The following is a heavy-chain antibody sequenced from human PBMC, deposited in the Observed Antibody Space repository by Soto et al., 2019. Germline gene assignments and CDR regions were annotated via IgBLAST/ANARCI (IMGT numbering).Heavy chain of an antibody. CDR3: ARVWGGAFDI. V-gene: IGHV4-59*01. Sequence: PSETLSLTCTFSGGSIRSYYWSWIRQPPGKGLEWIGYIYYSGSTNYNPSLKSRVTISVDTSKNQFSLKLSSVTAADTAVYYCARVWGGAFDIWGQGTMVTVSS. CDR2: IYYSGST. CDR1: GGSIRSYY. J-gene: IGHJ3*02. D-gene: IGHD3-10*01.